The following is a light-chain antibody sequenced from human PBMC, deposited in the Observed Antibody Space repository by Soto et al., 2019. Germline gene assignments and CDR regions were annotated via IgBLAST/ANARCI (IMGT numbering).Light chain of an antibody. CDR3: QSYDSSLSGWV. Sequence: QSVLTQPPSVSGAPGQRVTISCAGSSSNIGAGYDVHWYQQLPGTAPKLLIYGNTNRPSGVPDRFSGSKSGTSASLAITGFQVEDEADYYCQSYDSSLSGWVFGGGTKLTVL. CDR1: SSNIGAGYD. J-gene: IGLJ3*02. CDR2: GNT. V-gene: IGLV1-40*01.